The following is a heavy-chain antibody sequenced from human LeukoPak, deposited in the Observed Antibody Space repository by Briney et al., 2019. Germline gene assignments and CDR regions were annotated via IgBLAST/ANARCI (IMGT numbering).Heavy chain of an antibody. Sequence: GESLQISSTASAYSFTSYWIGWVRRMPGKGLEWMGIIYPGDSDTRYSPSFHGQVTISADKSISTAYLQWSSLKASDTAMYYCARTYYYDSSGYYYGDYWGQGTLVTVSS. CDR1: AYSFTSYW. J-gene: IGHJ4*02. CDR3: ARTYYYDSSGYYYGDY. D-gene: IGHD3-22*01. V-gene: IGHV5-51*01. CDR2: IYPGDSDT.